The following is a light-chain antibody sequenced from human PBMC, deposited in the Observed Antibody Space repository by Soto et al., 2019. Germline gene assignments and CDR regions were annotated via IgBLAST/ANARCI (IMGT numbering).Light chain of an antibody. CDR2: DVS. J-gene: IGLJ3*02. CDR1: SSDVGAYNY. V-gene: IGLV2-14*03. Sequence: QSVLTQPASVSGSPGQSITISCTGTSSDVGAYNYVSWYQQHPGKAPKLMIYDVSSRPSGVSDRFSGSKSGNTASLTISGLQAEDEADYYCSSYTISSTGVFGGGTKLTVL. CDR3: SSYTISSTGV.